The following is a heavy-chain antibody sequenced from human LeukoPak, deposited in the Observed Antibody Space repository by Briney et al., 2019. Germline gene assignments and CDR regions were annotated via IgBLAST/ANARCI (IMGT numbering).Heavy chain of an antibody. CDR3: ARVGRRDSSGWYVVFDP. CDR1: GGSISSYY. V-gene: IGHV4-59*08. D-gene: IGHD6-19*01. J-gene: IGHJ5*02. Sequence: PSETLSLTCTVSGGSISSYYWSWIRQPPGKGLEWIGYIYYSGSTNYNPSLKSRVTISVDTSKNQFSLKLSSVTAADTAVYYCARVGRRDSSGWYVVFDPWGQGTLVTVSS. CDR2: IYYSGST.